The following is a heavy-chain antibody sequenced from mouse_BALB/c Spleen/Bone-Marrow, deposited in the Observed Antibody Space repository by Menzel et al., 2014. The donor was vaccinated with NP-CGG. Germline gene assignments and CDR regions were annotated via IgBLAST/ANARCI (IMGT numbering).Heavy chain of an antibody. Sequence: VQGVESGPGLVAPSQSLSITCTVSGFSLTTYGVHWVRQPPGKGLEWLVVIWSDGNTTYNSALKSRLSISKDNSKSQVFLKMNSLQTDDTAMYYCARNPYGNYAMDYWGQGTSVTDSS. CDR1: GFSLTTYG. V-gene: IGHV2-6*02. CDR2: IWSDGNT. J-gene: IGHJ4*01. D-gene: IGHD2-10*02. CDR3: ARNPYGNYAMDY.